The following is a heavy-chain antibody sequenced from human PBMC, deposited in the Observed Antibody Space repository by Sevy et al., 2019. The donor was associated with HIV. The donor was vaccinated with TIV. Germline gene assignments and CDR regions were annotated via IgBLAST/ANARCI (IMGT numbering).Heavy chain of an antibody. Sequence: GGSLRLSCAASGLTFNKAWMTWVRQTPGKGLEWVGRIKSNSDGGTTDYAAPVKGRFTLSRDDAKNTLYLQMNSLKTEDTAVYYCTTKGDFWSGYQYFNNWGHGTLVTVSS. CDR3: TTKGDFWSGYQYFNN. D-gene: IGHD3-3*01. CDR1: GLTFNKAW. CDR2: IKSNSDGGTT. V-gene: IGHV3-15*01. J-gene: IGHJ4*01.